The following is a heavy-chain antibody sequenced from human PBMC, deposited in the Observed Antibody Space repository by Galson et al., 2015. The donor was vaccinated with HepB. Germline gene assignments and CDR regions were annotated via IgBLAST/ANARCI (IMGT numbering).Heavy chain of an antibody. CDR1: GYTFTSFD. Sequence: SVKVSCKGSGYTFTSFDINWLRQATGQGLEWIGWMNLNSGDTGIARKFQGRVTMTGDTSISTAYMELTSLTSADTAIYYCARGSTLLLGECPAGGCHSDLWGQGTLVTVSS. CDR2: MNLNSGDT. J-gene: IGHJ5*02. D-gene: IGHD2-15*01. V-gene: IGHV1-8*01. CDR3: ARGSTLLLGECPAGGCHSDL.